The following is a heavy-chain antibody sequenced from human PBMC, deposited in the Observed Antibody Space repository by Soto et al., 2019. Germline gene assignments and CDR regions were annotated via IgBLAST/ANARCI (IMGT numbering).Heavy chain of an antibody. V-gene: IGHV4-34*01. J-gene: IGHJ6*03. D-gene: IGHD2-15*01. Sequence: PSETLSLTCAVYGGSFSGYYWSWIRQPPGKGLEWIGEINHSGSTNYNPSLKSRVTISVDTSKNQFSLKLSSVTAADTAVYYCARGASNCSGGSCYYYYYMDVWGKGTTVTVSS. CDR1: GGSFSGYY. CDR3: ARGASNCSGGSCYYYYYMDV. CDR2: INHSGST.